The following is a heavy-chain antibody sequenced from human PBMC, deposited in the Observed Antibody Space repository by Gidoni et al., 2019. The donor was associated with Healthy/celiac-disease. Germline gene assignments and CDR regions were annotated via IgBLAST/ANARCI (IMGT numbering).Heavy chain of an antibody. J-gene: IGHJ3*02. Sequence: EVQLVESGGGLVKPGGSLRLSCSASGFTFSNAWMSWVRQAPGKGLEWVGRIKSKTDGGTTDYAAPVKGRFTISRDDSKNTLYLQMNSLKTEDTAVYYCTTEIVVVPAAVDAFDIWGKGQWSPSLQ. CDR2: IKSKTDGGTT. CDR1: GFTFSNAW. CDR3: TTEIVVVPAAVDAFDI. V-gene: IGHV3-15*01. D-gene: IGHD2-2*01.